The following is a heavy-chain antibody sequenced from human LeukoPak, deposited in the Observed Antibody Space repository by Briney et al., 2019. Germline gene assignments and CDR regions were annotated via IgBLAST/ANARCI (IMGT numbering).Heavy chain of an antibody. D-gene: IGHD2-21*01. J-gene: IGHJ5*02. CDR1: GYSFTDYY. CDR3: ARADRLHGGPYLIGP. V-gene: IGHV1-2*02. CDR2: INPNSGGT. Sequence: GASVKVSCKPSGYSFTDYYMHWVRQAPGQGLEWMGWINPNSGGTSSAQKFQGRVTMTRDTSITTVYMEMNWLTSDDTAIYYCARADRLHGGPYLIGPWGQGTLVTVSS.